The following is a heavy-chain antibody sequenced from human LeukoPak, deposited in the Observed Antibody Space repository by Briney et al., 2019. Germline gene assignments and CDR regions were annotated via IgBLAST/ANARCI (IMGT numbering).Heavy chain of an antibody. CDR3: ARYYYDSSGQDY. J-gene: IGHJ4*02. D-gene: IGHD3-22*01. CDR2: ISAYNGKT. V-gene: IGHV1-18*01. Sequence: MGWISAYNGKTNYAQKLQGRVTMTTDTSTSTAYMELRSLRSDDTAVYYCARYYYDSSGQDYWGQGTLVTVSS.